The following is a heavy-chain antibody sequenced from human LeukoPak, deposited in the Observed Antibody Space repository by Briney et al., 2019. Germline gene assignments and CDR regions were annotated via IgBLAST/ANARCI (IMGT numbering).Heavy chain of an antibody. J-gene: IGHJ3*02. Sequence: PSETLSLTCAVYGGSFSGYYWSWIRQPPGKGLEWIGEINHSGSTNYNPSLKSRVTISVDTSKNQFSLKLSSVTAADTAVYYCARGLRWSSDAFDIWGQGTMVTVSS. CDR2: INHSGST. CDR1: GGSFSGYY. V-gene: IGHV4-34*01. CDR3: ARGLRWSSDAFDI. D-gene: IGHD4-23*01.